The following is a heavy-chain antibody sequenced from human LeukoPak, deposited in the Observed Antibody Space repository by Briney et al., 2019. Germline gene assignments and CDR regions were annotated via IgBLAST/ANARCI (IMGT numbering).Heavy chain of an antibody. J-gene: IGHJ4*02. V-gene: IGHV3-23*01. CDR3: AKELRPNDY. CDR1: GFTFSSHA. CDR2: IDISGSNA. Sequence: VGPLRLSCAASGFTFSSHAMSWVRQAPGRGLEWVSSIDISGSNAYYADSVKGRFTISRDNSRNTLYLQIDSLRVEDSAIYYCAKELRPNDYWGQGTLVTVS. D-gene: IGHD4-17*01.